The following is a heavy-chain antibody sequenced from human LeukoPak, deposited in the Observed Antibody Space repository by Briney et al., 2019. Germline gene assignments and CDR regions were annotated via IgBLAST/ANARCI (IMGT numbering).Heavy chain of an antibody. J-gene: IGHJ3*02. Sequence: PSETLSLTCTVSGGSISSYYWSWIRQPPGKGLEWIGYIYYSGSTNYNPSLKSRVTISVDRSKNQFSLKLSSVTAADTAVYYCARGYYYDSSGPPRGDAFDIWGQGTMVTVSS. CDR3: ARGYYYDSSGPPRGDAFDI. CDR1: GGSISSYY. CDR2: IYYSGST. V-gene: IGHV4-59*12. D-gene: IGHD3-22*01.